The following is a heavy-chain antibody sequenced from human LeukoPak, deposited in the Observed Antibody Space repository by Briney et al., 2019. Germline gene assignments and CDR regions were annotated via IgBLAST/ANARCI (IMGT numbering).Heavy chain of an antibody. CDR3: ARGGSIVVVPAAMKGQNWFDP. V-gene: IGHV1-46*01. CDR1: GYTFTSYY. D-gene: IGHD2-2*01. J-gene: IGHJ5*02. Sequence: GASVKVSCKASGYTFTSYYMHWVRQAPGQGLEWMGIINPSGGSTSYAQKFQGRVTMTRDTSTSTVYMELSSLRSEDTAVYYCARGGSIVVVPAAMKGQNWFDPWGQGTLVTVSS. CDR2: INPSGGST.